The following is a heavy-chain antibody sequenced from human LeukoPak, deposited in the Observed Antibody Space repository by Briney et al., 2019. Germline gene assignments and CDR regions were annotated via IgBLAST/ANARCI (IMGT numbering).Heavy chain of an antibody. CDR1: GGFISSYY. Sequence: SETLSLTCTVSGGFISSYYWSWIRQPAGKGLEWIGRIYTSGSTNYNPSLKSRVTMSVDTSKNQFSLKLSSVTTADTAVYYCARAEYYGSDPYYYYYYYMDVWGKGTTVTVSS. CDR3: ARAEYYGSDPYYYYYYYMDV. D-gene: IGHD3-10*01. J-gene: IGHJ6*03. CDR2: IYTSGST. V-gene: IGHV4-4*07.